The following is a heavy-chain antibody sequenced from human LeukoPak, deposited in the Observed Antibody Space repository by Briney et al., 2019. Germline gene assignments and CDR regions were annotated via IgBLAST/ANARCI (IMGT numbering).Heavy chain of an antibody. Sequence: GGSLRLSCAASGFTLSDYYMSWIRQAPGKGLEWVSYISSSGSTIYYADSVKGRFTISRDNAKNSLYLQMNSLRAEDTAVYYCARDYYGSGSYNWFDPWGQGTLVTVSS. CDR1: GFTLSDYY. J-gene: IGHJ5*02. CDR3: ARDYYGSGSYNWFDP. CDR2: ISSSGSTI. D-gene: IGHD3-10*01. V-gene: IGHV3-11*01.